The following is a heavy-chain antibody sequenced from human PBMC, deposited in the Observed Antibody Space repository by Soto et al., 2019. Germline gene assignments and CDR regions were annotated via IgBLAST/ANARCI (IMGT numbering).Heavy chain of an antibody. CDR2: ISYDGSNK. V-gene: IGHV3-30-3*01. CDR3: ARGGAAGIGDYNYAMDV. CDR1: RFTFSSYV. J-gene: IGHJ6*02. D-gene: IGHD6-13*01. Sequence: QVQLVESGGGVVQPGRSLRLSCVASRFTFSSYVMHWVRQAPGKGLEWVAVISYDGSNKYYADSVKGRLTVSRDNSKNTLYLQMNSLKPEDTAVFYCARGGAAGIGDYNYAMDVWGQGTTVTVSS.